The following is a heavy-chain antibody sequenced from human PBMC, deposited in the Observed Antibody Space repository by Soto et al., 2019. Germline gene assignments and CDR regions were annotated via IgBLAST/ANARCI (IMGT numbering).Heavy chain of an antibody. D-gene: IGHD2-15*01. CDR2: TSAYNGNT. CDR1: GYTCTSCG. CDR3: ARVGLGALPSMDG. J-gene: IGHJ6*04. V-gene: IGHV1-18*01. Sequence: ASVKVSCKASGYTCTSCGISWVRQAPGQWLEWMGWTSAYNGNTNYAQKLQGRVTMTTDTSTSTAYMELRSLRSDDTAVYYCARVGLGALPSMDGWGKETKVTVNS.